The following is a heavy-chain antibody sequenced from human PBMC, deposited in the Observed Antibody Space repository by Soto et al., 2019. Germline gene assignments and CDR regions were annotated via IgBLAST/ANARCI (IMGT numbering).Heavy chain of an antibody. CDR3: ARDVPDTSLFFYYYGMDV. CDR2: ISTDNGNT. V-gene: IGHV1-18*01. CDR1: GYSFTSYG. J-gene: IGHJ6*02. D-gene: IGHD2-21*01. Sequence: QVHLVQSGAEVRKPGASVKVSCKASGYSFTSYGISWVRQAPGQGLEWMGWISTDNGNTNYAHNLQGRVSMTIDPSTSTAYMELWSVESDDTAVYYCARDVPDTSLFFYYYGMDVWGQGTTVTVSS.